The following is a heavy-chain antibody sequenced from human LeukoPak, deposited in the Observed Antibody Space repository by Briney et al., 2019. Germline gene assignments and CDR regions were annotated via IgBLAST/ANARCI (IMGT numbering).Heavy chain of an antibody. CDR3: ARETPGAGHFDY. V-gene: IGHV4-61*08. D-gene: IGHD7-27*01. Sequence: SETLSLTCTVSDGSISSGDYYWSWIRQPPGKGLEWIGYIYYSGGTHYNPSLKSRVTMLVDTSKNQFSLKLTAVTAADTAMYYCARETPGAGHFDYWGQGSLVTVSS. CDR1: DGSISSGDYY. CDR2: IYYSGGT. J-gene: IGHJ4*02.